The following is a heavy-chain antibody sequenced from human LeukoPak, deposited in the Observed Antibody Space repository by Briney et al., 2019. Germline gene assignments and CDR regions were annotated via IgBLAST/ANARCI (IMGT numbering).Heavy chain of an antibody. CDR3: ARNLAAADDFDY. CDR1: GGSFSGYY. D-gene: IGHD6-13*01. Sequence: SETLSLTCAVYGGSFSGYYWSWIRQPPGKGLEWIGEINHSGSTNYNPSLKSRVTISVDTSKNQFSLKLSSVTAADTAVYYCARNLAAADDFDYWGQGTLVTVSS. V-gene: IGHV4-34*01. J-gene: IGHJ4*02. CDR2: INHSGST.